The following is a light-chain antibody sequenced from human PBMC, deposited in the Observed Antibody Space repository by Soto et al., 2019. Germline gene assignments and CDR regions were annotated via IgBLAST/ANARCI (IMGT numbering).Light chain of an antibody. CDR1: QTISSNY. V-gene: IGKV3-20*01. J-gene: IGKJ1*01. Sequence: EIVLTQSPGTLSLSPGERATLSCRASQTISSNYLAWYQQKPGQAPRLLIHGASTRAIGIPDRFSGSGSGADFILTISRLEPEDFAVYYCQQYGSSPRTFGQGTKVDIK. CDR2: GAS. CDR3: QQYGSSPRT.